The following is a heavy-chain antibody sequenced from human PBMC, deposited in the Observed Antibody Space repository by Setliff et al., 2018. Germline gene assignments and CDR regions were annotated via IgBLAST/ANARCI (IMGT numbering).Heavy chain of an antibody. CDR3: ARGTSTNIASRLFDY. J-gene: IGHJ4*02. D-gene: IGHD6-6*01. CDR1: GFTFSTYW. Sequence: LRLSCAASGFTFSTYWMHWVRQAPGKGLVWVSRLNSDGTTTTYADSVKGRFTISRDSARNTLYLQMNSLRAEDTAVYYCARGTSTNIASRLFDYWGQGTLVTVSS. V-gene: IGHV3-74*01. CDR2: LNSDGTTT.